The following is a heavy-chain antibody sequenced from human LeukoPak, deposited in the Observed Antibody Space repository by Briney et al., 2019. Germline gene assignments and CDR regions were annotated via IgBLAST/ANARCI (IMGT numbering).Heavy chain of an antibody. Sequence: ASVTVSCKASGYTFTSYGISWVRQAPGQGLEWMGWISAYNGNTNYAQKLQGRVTMTTDTSTSTAYMELRSLRSEDTAVYYCARVVPIEMAFDYWGQGTLVTVSS. CDR1: GYTFTSYG. CDR2: ISAYNGNT. CDR3: ARVVPIEMAFDY. V-gene: IGHV1-18*01. J-gene: IGHJ4*02. D-gene: IGHD5-24*01.